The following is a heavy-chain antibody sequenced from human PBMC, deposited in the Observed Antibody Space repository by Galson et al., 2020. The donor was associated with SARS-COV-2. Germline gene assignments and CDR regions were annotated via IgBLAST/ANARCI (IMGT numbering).Heavy chain of an antibody. CDR1: GATFSSYA. CDR3: ARASGYSSSWSGEYYYYGMDV. Sequence: SVKVSCKASGATFSSYAISWVRQAPGQGLEWMGGIIPIFGTANYAQKFQGRVTITADKSTSTAYMELSSLRSEDTAMYYCARASGYSSSWSGEYYYYGMDVWGQGTTVTVSS. D-gene: IGHD6-13*01. V-gene: IGHV1-69*06. J-gene: IGHJ6*02. CDR2: IIPIFGTA.